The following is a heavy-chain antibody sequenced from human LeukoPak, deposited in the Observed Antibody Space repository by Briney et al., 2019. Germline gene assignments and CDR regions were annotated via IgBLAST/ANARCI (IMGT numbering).Heavy chain of an antibody. J-gene: IGHJ4*02. Sequence: SETLSLTCAVYGGSFSGYYWSWIRQPPGKGLEWIGKINHSGSTNYNPSLKSRVTISVDTSKNQFSLKLSSVTAADTAVYYCARGPDDYGDSTFDYWGQGTLVTVSS. CDR3: ARGPDDYGDSTFDY. CDR2: INHSGST. V-gene: IGHV4-34*01. D-gene: IGHD4-17*01. CDR1: GGSFSGYY.